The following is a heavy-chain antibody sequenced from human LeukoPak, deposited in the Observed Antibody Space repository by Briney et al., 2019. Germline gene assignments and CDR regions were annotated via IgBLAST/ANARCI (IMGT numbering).Heavy chain of an antibody. V-gene: IGHV3-23*01. Sequence: GGSLRLSCAASGFTFSTYTMYWVRHPPGKGLEWVSIIGSSGGGIHYADSVKGRFTISRDNSKNALYLQMNSLRAEDTALYYCAKDSSGWFDYWGQGTLVTVSS. D-gene: IGHD6-19*01. CDR1: GFTFSTYT. J-gene: IGHJ4*02. CDR2: IGSSGGGI. CDR3: AKDSSGWFDY.